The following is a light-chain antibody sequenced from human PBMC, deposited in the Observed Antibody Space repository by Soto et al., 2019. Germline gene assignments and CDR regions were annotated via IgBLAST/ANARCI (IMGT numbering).Light chain of an antibody. Sequence: QSVLTQSPSVSGTPGQGVTTSCSGGTSNIGTYTVNWYQQLPGTAPKVLIYGDNQRPSGVADRFSGSKSGTSASLAISGLQSEDEADYYCAAWDDSLNGVVFGGGTKLTVL. J-gene: IGLJ2*01. V-gene: IGLV1-44*01. CDR3: AAWDDSLNGVV. CDR2: GDN. CDR1: TSNIGTYT.